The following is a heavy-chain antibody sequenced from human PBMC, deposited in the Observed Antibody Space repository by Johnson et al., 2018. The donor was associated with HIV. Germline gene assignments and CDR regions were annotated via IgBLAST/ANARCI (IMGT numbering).Heavy chain of an antibody. J-gene: IGHJ3*02. CDR2: MSWNSGSI. V-gene: IGHV3-9*01. Sequence: VQLVESGGGLVKPGGSLRLSCAASGFTFDDYAMHWVRQAPGKGLEWVSGMSWNSGSIGYADSVKGRFTISRDNAKNSLYLQMNSLRAEDTAVYYCASGDAFDIWGRRTKVTVSS. D-gene: IGHD1-26*01. CDR1: GFTFDDYA. CDR3: ASGDAFDI.